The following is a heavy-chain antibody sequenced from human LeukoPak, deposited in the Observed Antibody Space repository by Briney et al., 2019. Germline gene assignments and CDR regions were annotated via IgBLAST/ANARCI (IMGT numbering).Heavy chain of an antibody. V-gene: IGHV1-2*02. J-gene: IGHJ5*02. CDR3: ARDRRIGELSPFDP. Sequence: ASVKVSCKASGYTFTGYYMHWVRQAPGQGLEWMGWINPNSGGTNYAQKFQGRVTMTRDTSISTAYMELSRLRSDDTAVYYCARDRRIGELSPFDPWGQGTLVTVSS. CDR1: GYTFTGYY. CDR2: INPNSGGT. D-gene: IGHD3-10*01.